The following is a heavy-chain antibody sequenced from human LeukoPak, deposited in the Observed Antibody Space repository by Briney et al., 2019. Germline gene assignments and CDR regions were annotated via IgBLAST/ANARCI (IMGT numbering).Heavy chain of an antibody. J-gene: IGHJ3*02. V-gene: IGHV6-1*01. D-gene: IGHD2-21*01. CDR3: ARDPPWVFATFDI. Sequence: SQTLSLTCVISGDSVSSKSAAWNWIRQSPSRGLEWLGRTYYRSKRSTDYAISVKSRITINSDTSKNQFSLQLNSVTPEDTAVYYCARDPPWVFATFDIWGQGTMVTVSS. CDR2: TYYRSKRST. CDR1: GDSVSSKSAA.